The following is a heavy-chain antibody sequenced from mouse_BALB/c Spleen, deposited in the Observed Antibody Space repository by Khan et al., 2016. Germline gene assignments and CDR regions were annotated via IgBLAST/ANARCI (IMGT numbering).Heavy chain of an antibody. CDR3: AREGVFLWFAY. Sequence: EVKLLESGGGLVQPGGSLKLSCAASGFDFSRYWMNWVRQAPGKGLEWIGEINADSSTINYTPSLKDKFIISRDNAKNTLYLQMTKVRSEDTALYYGAREGVFLWFAYWGQGTLVTISA. V-gene: IGHV4-1*02. CDR2: INADSSTI. J-gene: IGHJ3*01. CDR1: GFDFSRYW.